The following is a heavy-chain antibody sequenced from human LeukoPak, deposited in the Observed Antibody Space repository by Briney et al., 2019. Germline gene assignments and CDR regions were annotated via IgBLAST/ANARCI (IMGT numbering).Heavy chain of an antibody. V-gene: IGHV3-30*03. CDR3: AAYISSSGDVGY. J-gene: IGHJ4*02. D-gene: IGHD6-6*01. Sequence: GGSLRLSCAASGFTFSSYSMNWVRQAPGKGLEWVAQISYDGNNKDYTDSVKGRFTISRDNSKNTLYLQMNSLRVEDTAVYYCAAYISSSGDVGYWGQGTLVTVSS. CDR2: ISYDGNNK. CDR1: GFTFSSYS.